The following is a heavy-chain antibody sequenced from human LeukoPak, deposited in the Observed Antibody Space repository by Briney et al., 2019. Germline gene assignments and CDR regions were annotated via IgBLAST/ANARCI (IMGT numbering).Heavy chain of an antibody. V-gene: IGHV4-59*01. CDR2: IYYRGSP. Sequence: NPSETLSLTCTVSGGSISNYHWNWIRQTPGKGLEWIGYIYYRGSPNYNPSLKSRVTISVDTSKNQFSLNLNSVTAADTAVYYCTRANVPYHRPPVIEYFQRWGQGTLVTVSS. J-gene: IGHJ1*01. CDR1: GGSISNYH. CDR3: TRANVPYHRPPVIEYFQR. D-gene: IGHD1-14*01.